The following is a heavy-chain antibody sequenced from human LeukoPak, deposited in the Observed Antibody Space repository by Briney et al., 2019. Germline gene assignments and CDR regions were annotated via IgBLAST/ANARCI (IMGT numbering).Heavy chain of an antibody. D-gene: IGHD2-2*01. J-gene: IGHJ4*02. CDR3: ARAAGFCSSTSCYEAYFDS. CDR1: GGSFSGYY. V-gene: IGHV4-34*01. Sequence: PSETLSLTCAVYGGSFSGYYWSWIRQPPGKGLEWIGEINHSGSTNYNPSLKSRVTISVDTSKNQFCLKLSSVTAADTAVYYCARAAGFCSSTSCYEAYFDSWGQGTLVTVSS. CDR2: INHSGST.